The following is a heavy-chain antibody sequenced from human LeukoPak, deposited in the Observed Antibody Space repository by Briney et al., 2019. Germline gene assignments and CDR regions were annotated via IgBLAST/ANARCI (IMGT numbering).Heavy chain of an antibody. J-gene: IGHJ4*02. D-gene: IGHD6-13*01. Sequence: GGSLRLSCAASGFTFSRYAMSWVRQAPGKGLEWVSGISGSGGSTYYADSVKGRFTISRDNSKNTLSLQMNSLSAEDTAIYYCAKAVIAAAGTRQYFDYWGQGTLVTVSS. CDR3: AKAVIAAAGTRQYFDY. V-gene: IGHV3-23*01. CDR1: GFTFSRYA. CDR2: ISGSGGST.